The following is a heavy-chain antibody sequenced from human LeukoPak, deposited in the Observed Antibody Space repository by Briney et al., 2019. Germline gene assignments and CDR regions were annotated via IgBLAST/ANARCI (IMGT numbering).Heavy chain of an antibody. CDR3: ARVREAAAFDI. D-gene: IGHD6-13*01. CDR1: GFTFSDYY. CDR2: ISSSSSYI. V-gene: IGHV3-11*06. J-gene: IGHJ3*02. Sequence: GGSLRLSCAASGFTFSDYYMSWIRQAPGKGLEWVSSISSSSSYIYYADSVKGRFTISRDNAKNSLYLQMNSLRAEDTAVYYCARVREAAAFDIWGQGTMVTVSS.